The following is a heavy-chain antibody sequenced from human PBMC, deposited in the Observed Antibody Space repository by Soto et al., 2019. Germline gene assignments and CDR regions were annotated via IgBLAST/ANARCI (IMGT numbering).Heavy chain of an antibody. V-gene: IGHV1-2*02. D-gene: IGHD3-22*01. J-gene: IGHJ3*01. CDR3: ARVKPITYYYDSSGSAGDAFDF. CDR2: INPNSGGT. Sequence: ASVKVSCKASGYTFTGYYMHWVRQAPGQGLEWMGWINPNSGGTNYAQKFQGRVTMTRDTSISTAYMELSRLRSDDTAVYYCARVKPITYYYDSSGSAGDAFDFWGQGTMVT. CDR1: GYTFTGYY.